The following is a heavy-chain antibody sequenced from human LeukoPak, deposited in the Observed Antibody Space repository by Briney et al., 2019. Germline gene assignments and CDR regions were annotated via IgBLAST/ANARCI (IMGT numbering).Heavy chain of an antibody. Sequence: SETLSLTCTVSGGSIRSYYWSWIRQPPGKGLEWIGYIYYSGSTNYNPSLKGRVTISVDMSKNQFSLKLSSVTAADTAEYFCARSPGWELLPADYFDSWGQGTLVTVSS. CDR3: ARSPGWELLPADYFDS. D-gene: IGHD1-26*01. J-gene: IGHJ4*02. V-gene: IGHV4-59*08. CDR1: GGSIRSYY. CDR2: IYYSGST.